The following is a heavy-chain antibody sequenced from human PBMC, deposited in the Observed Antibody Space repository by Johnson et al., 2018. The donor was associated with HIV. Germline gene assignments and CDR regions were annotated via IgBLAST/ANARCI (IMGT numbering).Heavy chain of an antibody. CDR3: AKDINWVWELLRGGAFDI. CDR2: IYSGGST. J-gene: IGHJ3*02. D-gene: IGHD1-26*01. Sequence: VQLVESGGGLIQPGGSLRLSCAASGFTVSSNYMSWVRQAPGKGLEWVSVIYSGGSTYYADSVKGRFTISRDNAKNSLYLQMNSLRAEDTALYYCAKDINWVWELLRGGAFDIWGQGTMVTVSS. V-gene: IGHV3-53*01. CDR1: GFTVSSNY.